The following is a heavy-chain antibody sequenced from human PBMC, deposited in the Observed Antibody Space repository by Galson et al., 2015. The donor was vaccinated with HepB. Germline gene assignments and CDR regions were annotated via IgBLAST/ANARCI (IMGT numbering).Heavy chain of an antibody. Sequence: SLRLSCAPSGFTFDDYAMHWVRQAPGKGLEWVSGVNWKSGNIGYADSVKGRFTISRDNSKNTLYLQMNSLRAEDTAVYYCAREGIFCSSTSRRYYYYYGMDVWGQGTTVTVSS. D-gene: IGHD2-2*01. CDR2: VNWKSGNI. V-gene: IGHV3-9*01. J-gene: IGHJ6*02. CDR3: AREGIFCSSTSRRYYYYYGMDV. CDR1: GFTFDDYA.